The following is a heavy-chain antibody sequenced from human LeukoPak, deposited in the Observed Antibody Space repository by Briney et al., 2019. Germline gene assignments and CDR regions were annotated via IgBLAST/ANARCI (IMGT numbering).Heavy chain of an antibody. D-gene: IGHD6-19*01. J-gene: IGHJ4*02. CDR2: INAGNGNT. CDR3: ASSARSGWYVY. Sequence: ASVKVSCKASGYTLTCYAMHWVRQAPGQRLEWMGWINAGNGNTKYSQKFQGRVTITRDTSASTAYMELSSLRPEDTAVYYCASSARSGWYVYWGQGTLVTVSS. CDR1: GYTLTCYA. V-gene: IGHV1-3*01.